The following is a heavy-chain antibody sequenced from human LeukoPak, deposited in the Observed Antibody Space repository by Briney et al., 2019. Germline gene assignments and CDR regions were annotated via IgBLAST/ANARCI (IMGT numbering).Heavy chain of an antibody. CDR1: GFTFSSYA. J-gene: IGHJ4*02. V-gene: IGHV3-48*04. CDR2: ISSSGSTI. CDR3: ARDESSWLGPDY. D-gene: IGHD6-13*01. Sequence: GGSLRLSCAASGFTFSSYAMSWVRQAPGKGLEWVSYISSSGSTIYYADSVKGRFTISRDNAKNSLYLQMNSLRAEDTAVYYCARDESSWLGPDYWGQGALVTVSS.